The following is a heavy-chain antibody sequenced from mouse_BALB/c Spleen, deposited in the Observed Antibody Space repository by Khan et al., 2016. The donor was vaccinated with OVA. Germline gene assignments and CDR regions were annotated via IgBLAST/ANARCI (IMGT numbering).Heavy chain of an antibody. V-gene: IGHV5-6*01. J-gene: IGHJ3*01. CDR3: ASHLTGSCAY. Sequence: EVQLQESGGDLVKPGGSLKLSCAASGFIFSSYSMSWVRQTPDKRLEWVATISSGGDYTYYPDSVKGRFTISRDDAKNTRYLQMSSLKSEDTAMYYCASHLTGSCAYWGQGTLVTVSA. CDR1: GFIFSSYS. D-gene: IGHD4-1*01. CDR2: ISSGGDYT.